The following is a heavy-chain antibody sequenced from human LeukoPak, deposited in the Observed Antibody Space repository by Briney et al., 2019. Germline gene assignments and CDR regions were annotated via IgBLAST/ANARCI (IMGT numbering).Heavy chain of an antibody. Sequence: SETLSLTCTVSGGSISSSSYYWGWIRQPPGKGLEWIGSIYYSGSTYYNPSLKSRVTISVDTSKNQFSLKLSSVTAADTAVYYCARCSSGWYNDYWGQGTLVTVSS. CDR1: GGSISSSSYY. CDR3: ARCSSGWYNDY. D-gene: IGHD6-19*01. V-gene: IGHV4-39*01. J-gene: IGHJ4*02. CDR2: IYYSGST.